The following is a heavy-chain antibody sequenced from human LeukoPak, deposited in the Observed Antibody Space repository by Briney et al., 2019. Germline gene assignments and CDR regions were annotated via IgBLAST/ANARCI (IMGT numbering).Heavy chain of an antibody. J-gene: IGHJ4*02. CDR1: GGSISSYY. Sequence: PSETLSLTCTVSGGSISSYYWNWIRQPPGRGLEWIGNVSYSGSTSYNPSLKSRVTISLDTSKNQFSLKLSSVTAADTAVYYCARGGSGAYDWNYWGQGNLVTVTS. CDR3: ARGGSGAYDWNY. CDR2: VSYSGST. V-gene: IGHV4-59*01. D-gene: IGHD2-15*01.